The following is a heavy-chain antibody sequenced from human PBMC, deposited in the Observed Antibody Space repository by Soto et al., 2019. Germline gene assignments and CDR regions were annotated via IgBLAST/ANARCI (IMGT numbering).Heavy chain of an antibody. V-gene: IGHV4-39*01. J-gene: IGHJ3*02. D-gene: IGHD3-9*01. CDR2: IYYSGST. CDR1: GGSISSSSYY. Sequence: PSETQSLTSSVSGGSISSSSYYWGWIRQPPGKGLEWIGSIYYSGSTYYNPSLKSRVTISVDTSKNQFSLKLSSVTAADTAVYYCARHLAYYDILTGSHDAFDIWGQGTMVTVSS. CDR3: ARHLAYYDILTGSHDAFDI.